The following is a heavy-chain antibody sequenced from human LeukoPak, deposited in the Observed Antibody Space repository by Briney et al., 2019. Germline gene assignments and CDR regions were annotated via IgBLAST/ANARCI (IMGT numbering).Heavy chain of an antibody. CDR2: IYYTGST. V-gene: IGHV4-59*01. CDR1: GGSISSYY. J-gene: IGHJ5*02. CDR3: ARELDGDNWFDP. D-gene: IGHD1-1*01. Sequence: KTSETLSLTCTVSGGSISSYYWSWIRQPPGKGLEWIGYIYYTGSTNYNPSLKSRVTISVDTSKNQFSLKLSSVTAADTAVYYCARELDGDNWFDPWGQGTLVTVSS.